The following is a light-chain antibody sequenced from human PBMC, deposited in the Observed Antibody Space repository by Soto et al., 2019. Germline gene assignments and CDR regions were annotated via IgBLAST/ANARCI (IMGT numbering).Light chain of an antibody. CDR1: SSNIKTNG. CDR2: SNS. J-gene: IGLJ2*01. CDR3: STWXXXLXXXI. V-gene: IGLV1-44*01. Sequence: QSVLAQPPSASGTPGQTVTISCSGGSSNIKTNGVSWYQQVPGAAPKLLIYSNSQRPSGAPDRFSGSKSGTSASLAISGLQSEDEATYHCSTWXXXLXXXIFGXGT.